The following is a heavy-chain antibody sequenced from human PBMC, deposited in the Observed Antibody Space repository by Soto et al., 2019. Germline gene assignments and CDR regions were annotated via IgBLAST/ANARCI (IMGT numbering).Heavy chain of an antibody. V-gene: IGHV5-51*01. J-gene: IGHJ6*02. CDR2: IYPGDSDT. D-gene: IGHD3-3*02. Sequence: PGESLKISCKGSGYSFTSYWIGWVRQMPGKGLEWMGIIYPGDSDTRYSPSFQGQVTISAVKSISTAYLQWSSLKASDTAMYYCAALTRDYYYGMDVWGQGTTVTVSS. CDR3: AALTRDYYYGMDV. CDR1: GYSFTSYW.